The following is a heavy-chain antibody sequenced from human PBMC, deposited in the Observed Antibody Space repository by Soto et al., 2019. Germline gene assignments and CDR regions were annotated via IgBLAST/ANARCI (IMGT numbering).Heavy chain of an antibody. CDR3: ARVPYYYTSGTDYGMDV. CDR1: GFTFSDYY. CDR2: ISSSGSYT. J-gene: IGHJ6*02. D-gene: IGHD3-10*01. Sequence: GGSLRLSCEASGFTFSDYYMSWIRQAPGKGLEWVSYISSSGSYTNYADSVKGRFTISRDNVKKSLYLQMNSLRGEDTAVYYCARVPYYYTSGTDYGMDVWGQGTTVTVSS. V-gene: IGHV3-11*06.